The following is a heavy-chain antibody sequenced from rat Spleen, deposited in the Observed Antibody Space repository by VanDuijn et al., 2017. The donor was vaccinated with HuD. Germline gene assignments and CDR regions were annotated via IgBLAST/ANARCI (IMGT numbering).Heavy chain of an antibody. CDR1: GFTFSDFY. CDR3: ASLMYTPDYLGVMDA. V-gene: IGHV5-29*01. D-gene: IGHD1-6*01. J-gene: IGHJ4*01. CDR2: ISSDGRRN. Sequence: EVQLVESDGGLVQPGRSLKLSCAASGFTFSDFYMAWVRQAPTKGLEWVATISSDGRRNYYRDSVKGRCTISRDNAKSSLYLQMDSLRSEDTATYYCASLMYTPDYLGVMDAWGQGASVTVSS.